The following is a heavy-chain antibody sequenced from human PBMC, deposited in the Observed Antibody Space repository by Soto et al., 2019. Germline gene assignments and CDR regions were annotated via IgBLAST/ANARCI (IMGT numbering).Heavy chain of an antibody. CDR3: ARGERLHLGELSLDEPVSARLDY. CDR2: IYYSGST. CDR1: GGSISSYY. J-gene: IGHJ4*02. Sequence: PSETLSLTCTVSGGSISSYYWSWIRQPPGKGLEWIGYIYYSGSTNYNPSLKSRVTISVDTSKNQFSLKLSSVTAAGTAVYYCARGERLHLGELSLDEPVSARLDYWGQGTLVTVSS. D-gene: IGHD3-16*02. V-gene: IGHV4-59*01.